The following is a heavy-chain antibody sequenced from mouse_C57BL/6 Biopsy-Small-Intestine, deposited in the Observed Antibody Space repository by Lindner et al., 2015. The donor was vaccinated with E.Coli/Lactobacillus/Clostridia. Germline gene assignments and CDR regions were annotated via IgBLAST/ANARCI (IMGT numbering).Heavy chain of an antibody. D-gene: IGHD2-4*01. V-gene: IGHV1-52*01. J-gene: IGHJ3*01. CDR1: GYTFTSYR. CDR3: ARDDYDGVPFAY. Sequence: VQLQESGAELVRPGSSVKLSCKASGYTFTSYRMHWVKQRPIQGLEWIGNIDPSDSETHYNQKFKDKATLTVDKSSSTAYMQLSSLTSEDSAVYYCARDDYDGVPFAYWGQGTLVTVSA. CDR2: IDPSDSET.